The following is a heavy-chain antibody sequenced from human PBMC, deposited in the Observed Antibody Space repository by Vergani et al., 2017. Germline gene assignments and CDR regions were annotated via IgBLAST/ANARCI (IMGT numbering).Heavy chain of an antibody. CDR3: AREGYCTNSVCFTLFDV. CDR1: GGSFNDYW. Sequence: QAQLQQWGAGLLKPSETLSLTCAIYGGSFNDYWWTWIRQPSGKGLEWIGEIRHDGITHYSPSLKSRVTISIDTSTHQFSLNLRSVTAADTAVYYCAREGYCTNSVCFTLFDVWGQGALVTVSS. J-gene: IGHJ4*02. V-gene: IGHV4-34*01. CDR2: IRHDGIT. D-gene: IGHD2-8*01.